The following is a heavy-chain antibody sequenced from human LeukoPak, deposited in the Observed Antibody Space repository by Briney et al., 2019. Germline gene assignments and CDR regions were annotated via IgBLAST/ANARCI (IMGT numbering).Heavy chain of an antibody. V-gene: IGHV1-8*01. D-gene: IGHD3-3*01. J-gene: IGHJ4*02. Sequence: GASVKVSCKSSGYTFTSYDINWVRQATGQGLEWMGWMNPNSGNTGYAQKFQGRVTMTRNTSISTAYMELSSLRSEDTAVYYCARAHYIWSGHYTDQHDYDYWGQGTLVTVSS. CDR3: ARAHYIWSGHYTDQHDYDY. CDR2: MNPNSGNT. CDR1: GYTFTSYD.